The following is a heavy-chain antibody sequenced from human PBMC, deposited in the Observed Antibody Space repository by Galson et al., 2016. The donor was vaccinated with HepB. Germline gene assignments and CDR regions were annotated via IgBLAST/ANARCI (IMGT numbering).Heavy chain of an antibody. CDR3: ARVSGRYYGSGPDWFDP. Sequence: SETLSLTCTVSGGSISSYFWSWIRQSPGRGLEWIGYIYYSGSTNYNPSLKSRVTMSLDTSRNQFSLNLSSVSAADTAVYYCARVSGRYYGSGPDWFDPWGQGTLVTVSS. J-gene: IGHJ5*02. CDR2: IYYSGST. CDR1: GGSISSYF. V-gene: IGHV4-59*01. D-gene: IGHD3-10*01.